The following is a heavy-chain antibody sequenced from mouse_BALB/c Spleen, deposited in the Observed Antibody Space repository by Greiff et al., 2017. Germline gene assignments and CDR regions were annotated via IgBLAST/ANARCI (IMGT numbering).Heavy chain of an antibody. V-gene: IGHV1S53*03. J-gene: IGHJ1*01. CDR1: GYTFTDHA. CDR2: ISPGNGDI. D-gene: IGHD4-1*01. CDR3: KRWNWDWYFDV. Sequence: QVQLQQSDTELVKPGASVKISCKASGYTFTDHAIHWVKQRPEQGLEWIGYISPGNGDIKYNEKFKGKATLTADKSSSTAYMQLNSLTSEDSAVYFCKRWNWDWYFDVWGAGTTVTVSS.